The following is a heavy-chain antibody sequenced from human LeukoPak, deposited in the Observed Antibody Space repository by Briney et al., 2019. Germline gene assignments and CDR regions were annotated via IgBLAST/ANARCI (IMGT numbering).Heavy chain of an antibody. Sequence: SETLSLTCAVYGGSFSGYYWSWIRQPPGKGLEWIGEINHSGSTNYNPSLKSRVTISVDTSKNQFSLKLSSVTAADTAVYYCAXGXYDXWSGYYFWFDPWGQGTLVTVSS. V-gene: IGHV4-34*01. D-gene: IGHD3-3*01. J-gene: IGHJ5*02. CDR1: GGSFSGYY. CDR2: INHSGST. CDR3: AXGXYDXWSGYYFWFDP.